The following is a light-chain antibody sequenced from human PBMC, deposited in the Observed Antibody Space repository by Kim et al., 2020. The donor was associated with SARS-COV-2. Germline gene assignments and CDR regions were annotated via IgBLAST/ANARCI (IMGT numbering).Light chain of an antibody. CDR2: SNN. CDR1: TANSVTSA. J-gene: IGLJ2*01. Sequence: GQRTTNSRSGSTANSVTSAEHWFQQLPGTAPRLLIYSNNQRSSGVPDRFSGSKSGTSASLAIGGLQSEDEADYYCSAWDDSLNGPEFGGGTQLTVL. V-gene: IGLV1-44*01. CDR3: SAWDDSLNGPE.